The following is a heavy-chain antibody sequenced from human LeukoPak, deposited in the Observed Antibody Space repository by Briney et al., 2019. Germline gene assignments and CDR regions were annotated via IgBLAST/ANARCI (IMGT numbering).Heavy chain of an antibody. J-gene: IGHJ5*02. D-gene: IGHD6-25*01. V-gene: IGHV4-39*01. CDR2: IYYSGSA. CDR1: GGSISDSNYY. Sequence: SETLSLTCSVSGGSISDSNYYWGWIRQPPGRGLEWIANIYYSGSAYYSPSLKSRVTVSVDTSKNQFSLKLNSVTAADTAVYYCARQSTIAAARIDPWGQGTLVTVSS. CDR3: ARQSTIAAARIDP.